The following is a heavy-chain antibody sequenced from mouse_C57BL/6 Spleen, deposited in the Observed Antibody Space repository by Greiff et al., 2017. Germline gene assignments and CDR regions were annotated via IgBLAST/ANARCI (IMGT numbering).Heavy chain of an antibody. CDR3: ARDRDGPFAY. Sequence: EVKLMEPGPGLVKPSQSLSLTCSVTGYSITSGYYWNWIRQFPGNKLEWMGYISYDGSNNYNPSLKNRISITRDTSKNQFVLKLNSVTTEDTATYYCARDRDGPFAYWGQGTLVTVSA. J-gene: IGHJ3*01. D-gene: IGHD2-3*01. V-gene: IGHV3-6*01. CDR1: GYSITSGYY. CDR2: ISYDGSN.